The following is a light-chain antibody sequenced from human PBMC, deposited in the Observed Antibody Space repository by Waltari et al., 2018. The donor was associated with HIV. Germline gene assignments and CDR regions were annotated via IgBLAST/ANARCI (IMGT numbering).Light chain of an antibody. CDR3: LTYVSKTSTWQ. V-gene: IGLV2-23*02. CDR1: DTAIGNYNL. J-gene: IGLJ3*02. Sequence: QSALTQPASVSGNPGQSVTITCTGTDTAIGNYNLVSWFQQHPGKAPKLLIYYVSKRPSGVSSRFSGSKSGYFASLTISGLLTEDESSYYCLTYVSKTSTWQFGGGTYLTV. CDR2: YVS.